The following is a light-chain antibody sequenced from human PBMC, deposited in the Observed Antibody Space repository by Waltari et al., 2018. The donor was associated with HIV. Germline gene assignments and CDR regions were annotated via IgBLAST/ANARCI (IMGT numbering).Light chain of an antibody. CDR2: DVS. J-gene: IGLJ3*02. CDR1: RSDVGGYNS. CDR3: CSYVGSSTWV. V-gene: IGLV2-23*02. Sequence: QSALTQPASVSGSPGQSIPISCTGPRSDVGGYNSVSWYQHHPGKAPKVMIYDVSKRPSGVSNRFSGSKSGNTASLTISGLQAEDEADYYCCSYVGSSTWVFGGGTKLTVL.